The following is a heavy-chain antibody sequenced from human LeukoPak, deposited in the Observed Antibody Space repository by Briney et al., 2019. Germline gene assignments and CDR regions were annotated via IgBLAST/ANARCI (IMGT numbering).Heavy chain of an antibody. CDR1: GYTFTGYY. Sequence: ASVKVSCKASGYTFTGYYMHWARQAPGQGLEWMGWINPNSGGTNYTQKFQGRVTMTRDTSTGTAYMELSRLRSDDSAVYYCARTLYIAAAPGGFDYWGQGTLVAVSS. CDR3: ARTLYIAAAPGGFDY. J-gene: IGHJ4*02. V-gene: IGHV1-2*02. CDR2: INPNSGGT. D-gene: IGHD6-13*01.